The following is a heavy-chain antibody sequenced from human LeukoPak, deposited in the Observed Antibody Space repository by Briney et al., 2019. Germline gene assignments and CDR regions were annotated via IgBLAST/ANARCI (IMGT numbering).Heavy chain of an antibody. Sequence: GGSLRFSCAAAGFTFSNGGKSWVRQAPGKGVEWLSSFSSRSNYIYLADSLKGRFTISRDNAKNSLYLQMNSLRAEDTAMYYCARDRAVYSDSRGYYPDAFDIWGQGTMVTVSS. V-gene: IGHV3-21*01. D-gene: IGHD3-22*01. J-gene: IGHJ3*02. CDR2: FSSRSNYI. CDR3: ARDRAVYSDSRGYYPDAFDI. CDR1: GFTFSNGG.